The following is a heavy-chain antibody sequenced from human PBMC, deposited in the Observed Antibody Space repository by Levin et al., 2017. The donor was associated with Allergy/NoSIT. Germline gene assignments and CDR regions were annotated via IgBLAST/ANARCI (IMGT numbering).Heavy chain of an antibody. CDR3: AREGAGDGDAFDI. CDR1: GFTFSAYT. CDR2: FLYDGSSK. J-gene: IGHJ3*02. V-gene: IGHV3-30-3*01. D-gene: IGHD4-17*01. Sequence: LSLTCAASGFTFSAYTMHWVRQAPGKGLEWVAVFLYDGSSKYYADSVKGRFTISRDNSKNTLYLQMSSLRSDDTAIYYCAREGAGDGDAFDIWGQGTMVTVSS.